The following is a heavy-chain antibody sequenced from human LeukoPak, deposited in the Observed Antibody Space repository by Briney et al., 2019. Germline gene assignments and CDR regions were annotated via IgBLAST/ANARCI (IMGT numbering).Heavy chain of an antibody. J-gene: IGHJ4*02. CDR2: ISGSGGST. D-gene: IGHD2-2*01. V-gene: IGHV3-23*01. CDR1: GFTFSNYA. Sequence: PGGSLRLSCAASGFTFSNYAMSWVRQAPGKGLEWVSAISGSGGSTYYADSVKGRFTISRDNSKNTLYLQMNSLRAEDTAVYYCAKVSSIREPTIVVVPAAFPYYFDYWGQGTLVTVSS. CDR3: AKVSSIREPTIVVVPAAFPYYFDY.